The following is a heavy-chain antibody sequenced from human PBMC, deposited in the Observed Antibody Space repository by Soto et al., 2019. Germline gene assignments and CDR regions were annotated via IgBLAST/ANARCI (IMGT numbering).Heavy chain of an antibody. CDR2: ISYDGSNK. Sequence: QVQLVESGGGVVQPGRSLRLSCVVSGFTFSSFGMHWVRQAPGKGLEWVAVISYDGSNKYYADSVKGRFTISRENSDNTLYLHVNSLRAEDTALYYCASDFGDLYFYSGLDVWGQGITVTVSS. V-gene: IGHV3-30*03. D-gene: IGHD3-10*01. J-gene: IGHJ6*02. CDR1: GFTFSSFG. CDR3: ASDFGDLYFYSGLDV.